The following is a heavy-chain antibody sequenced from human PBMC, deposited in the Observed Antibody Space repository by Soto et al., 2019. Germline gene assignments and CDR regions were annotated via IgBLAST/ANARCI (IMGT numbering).Heavy chain of an antibody. V-gene: IGHV1-58*01. CDR1: GFMFTSSA. J-gene: IGHJ4*02. CDR3: AAVPVLRFLKWLAAYFDH. CDR2: LVVGSGNT. Sequence: ASVKISFKTSGFMFTSSAVQWVRQARGQRLEWIGWLVVGSGNTHYAQHFQERVTLTRDMSTGTAYMELSSLRSEDTAVYYCAAVPVLRFLKWLAAYFDHWGQGTLVTVSS. D-gene: IGHD3-3*01.